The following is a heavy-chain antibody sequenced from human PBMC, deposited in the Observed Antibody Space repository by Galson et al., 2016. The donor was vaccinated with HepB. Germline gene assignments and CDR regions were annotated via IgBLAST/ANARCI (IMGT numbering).Heavy chain of an antibody. CDR2: IIPIFGTA. CDR1: GGIFSSYA. J-gene: IGHJ4*02. V-gene: IGHV1-69*13. Sequence: SVKVSCKASGGIFSSYAISWVRQAPGQGLEWMGGIIPIFGTANYAQKFQGRVTITADESTSTAYMELGSLRSEDTAVYYCARDNGEDDSSGYYGYWGQGTLVTVSS. D-gene: IGHD3-22*01. CDR3: ARDNGEDDSSGYYGY.